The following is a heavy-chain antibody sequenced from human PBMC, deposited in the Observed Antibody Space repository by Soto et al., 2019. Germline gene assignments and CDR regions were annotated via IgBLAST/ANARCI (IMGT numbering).Heavy chain of an antibody. CDR1: NGSISSRYY. V-gene: IGHV4-39*01. CDR3: ARTAVATHWYFDL. D-gene: IGHD6-19*01. Sequence: LQLQESGPGLVKPSETLSLTCTVSNGSISSRYYSGWLRQTPGKGLEWIASIYYVGSTYYSPSLGSRVTISVDTSNNQFSLRLNSVTAADTAVYYCARTAVATHWYFDLWGRGTLVT. J-gene: IGHJ2*01. CDR2: IYYVGST.